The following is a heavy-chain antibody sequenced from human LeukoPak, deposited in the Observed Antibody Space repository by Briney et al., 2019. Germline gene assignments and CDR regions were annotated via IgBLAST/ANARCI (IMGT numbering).Heavy chain of an antibody. V-gene: IGHV3-23*01. CDR3: VKDSRMAAVGKFDS. CDR1: GFTFSTYT. CDR2: VSGSGATT. D-gene: IGHD6-13*01. J-gene: IGHJ4*02. Sequence: GGSLRLSCTASGFTFSTYTMNWVRQAPGKGLEWVSSVSGSGATTNFADSVKGRFSISRDNSKNTLYLQMSRLGAEDTAVYYCVKDSRMAAVGKFDSWGQGTLVTVSS.